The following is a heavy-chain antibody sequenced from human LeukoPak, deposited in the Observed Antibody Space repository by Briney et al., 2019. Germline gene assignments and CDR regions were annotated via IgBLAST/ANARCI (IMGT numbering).Heavy chain of an antibody. Sequence: ASVKVSCKASGYTFTSYGISWVRQAPGQGLEWMGRINPNSGGTNYAQKFQGRVTMTRDTSISTAYMELSRLRSDDTAVYYCARDPAGIAAAGVDYWGQGTLVTVSS. J-gene: IGHJ4*02. D-gene: IGHD6-13*01. CDR2: INPNSGGT. CDR1: GYTFTSYG. CDR3: ARDPAGIAAAGVDY. V-gene: IGHV1-2*06.